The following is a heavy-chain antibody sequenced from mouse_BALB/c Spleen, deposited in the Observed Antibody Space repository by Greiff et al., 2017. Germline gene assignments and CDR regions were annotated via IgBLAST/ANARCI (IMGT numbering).Heavy chain of an antibody. Sequence: GGGLVQPKGSLKLSCAASGFTFNTYAMNWVRQAPGKGLEWVARIRSKSNNYATYYADSVKDRFTISRDDSQSMLYLQMNNLKTEDTAMYYCVRSYGSSPWFAYWGQGTLVTVSA. D-gene: IGHD1-1*01. CDR1: GFTFNTYA. J-gene: IGHJ3*01. CDR2: IRSKSNNYAT. CDR3: VRSYGSSPWFAY. V-gene: IGHV10-1*02.